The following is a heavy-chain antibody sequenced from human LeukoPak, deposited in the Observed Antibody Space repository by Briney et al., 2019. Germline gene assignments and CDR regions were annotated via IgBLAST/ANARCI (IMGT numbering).Heavy chain of an antibody. Sequence: SGGSLRLSCAASGFTFSNYWMHWVRKAPGKGLVWVSRINNDGSSTSYADSVKGRFTISRDNAKNTLYLQMSSLRAEDTAVYYCVKGDRDYWGQGTLVTVSS. D-gene: IGHD3-10*01. CDR3: VKGDRDY. V-gene: IGHV3-74*01. CDR2: INNDGSST. J-gene: IGHJ4*02. CDR1: GFTFSNYW.